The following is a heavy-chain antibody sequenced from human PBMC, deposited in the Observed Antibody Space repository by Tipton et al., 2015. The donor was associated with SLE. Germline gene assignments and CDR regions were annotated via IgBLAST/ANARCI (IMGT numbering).Heavy chain of an antibody. J-gene: IGHJ5*02. V-gene: IGHV4-39*07. CDR2: IYYSGST. CDR1: GGSISSSSYY. CDR3: ARAGGGDSNWFDP. Sequence: TLSLTCTVSGGSISSSSYYWGWIRQPPGKGLEWIGSIYYSGSTYYNPSLKSRFTISVDTSKNQYSLKLSSVTAADTAVYYCARAGGGDSNWFDPWGQGTLVTVSS. D-gene: IGHD2-21*01.